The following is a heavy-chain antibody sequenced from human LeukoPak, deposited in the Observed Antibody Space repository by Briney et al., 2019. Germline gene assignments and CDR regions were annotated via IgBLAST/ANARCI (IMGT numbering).Heavy chain of an antibody. V-gene: IGHV1-18*01. D-gene: IGHD6-19*01. CDR3: ARVYSSGWYYYYFDY. CDR2: ISAYNGNT. CDR1: VYTFTSYD. Sequence: ASAKVSCKASVYTFTSYDISWVRQAPGQGLEWMGWISAYNGNTNYAQKLQGRVTMTTDTSTSTAYMELRSLRSDDTAVYYCARVYSSGWYYYYFDYWGQGTLVTVSS. J-gene: IGHJ4*02.